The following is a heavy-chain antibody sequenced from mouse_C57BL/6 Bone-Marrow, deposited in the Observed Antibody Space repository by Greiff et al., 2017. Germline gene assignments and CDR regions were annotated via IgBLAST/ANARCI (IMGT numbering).Heavy chain of an antibody. D-gene: IGHD1-1*01. V-gene: IGHV1-19*01. CDR2: INPYNGGT. J-gene: IGHJ4*01. CDR1: GYTFTDYY. CDR3: ASDYGSSYAMDY. Sequence: VQLQQSGPVLVKPGASVKMSCKASGYTFTDYYMNWVKQSHGKSLEWIGVINPYNGGTSYNQKFKGKATLTVDKSSSTAYMELNSLTSEDSAVYYCASDYGSSYAMDYWGQGTSVTVSS.